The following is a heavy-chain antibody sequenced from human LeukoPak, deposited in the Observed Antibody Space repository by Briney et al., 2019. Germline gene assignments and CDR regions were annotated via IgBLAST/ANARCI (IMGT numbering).Heavy chain of an antibody. Sequence: GSLRLSCAASGFTVSSNYMSWVRQAPGKGLDRVSAISGSGGSTYYADSVKGRFTISRDNSKNTLYLQMNSLRAEDTAVYYCAKEPDSSGYYYNDYWGQGTLVTVSS. J-gene: IGHJ4*02. D-gene: IGHD3-22*01. V-gene: IGHV3-23*01. CDR2: ISGSGGST. CDR3: AKEPDSSGYYYNDY. CDR1: GFTVSSNY.